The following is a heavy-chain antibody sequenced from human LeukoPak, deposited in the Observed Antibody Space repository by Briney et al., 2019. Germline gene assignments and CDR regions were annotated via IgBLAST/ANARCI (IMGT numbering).Heavy chain of an antibody. J-gene: IGHJ3*02. CDR1: GYTFTGYY. CDR3: ARDRYDSNYADAFDI. Sequence: ASVKVSCKASGYTFTGYYMHWVRQAPGQGLEWMGRINPNSGGTNYAQKFQGRVTMTRDTSISTAYMELSRLRSDDTAVYYCARDRYDSNYADAFDIWGQGTMVTVSS. D-gene: IGHD3-22*01. V-gene: IGHV1-2*06. CDR2: INPNSGGT.